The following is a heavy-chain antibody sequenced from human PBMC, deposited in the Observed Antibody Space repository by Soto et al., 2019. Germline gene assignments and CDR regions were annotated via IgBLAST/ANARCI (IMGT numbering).Heavy chain of an antibody. CDR1: GITFSNYN. J-gene: IGHJ4*02. Sequence: EVQLVESGGGFVQPGGSLRLSCAASGITFSNYNMNWVRQAPGKGLEWVSYISSSSSSKYYADSVKGRFTISRDNGENSLYLQMNSLRDEDTAVYYCASSGSYRLDYWGQGTLVTVSS. CDR3: ASSGSYRLDY. D-gene: IGHD1-26*01. CDR2: ISSSSSSK. V-gene: IGHV3-48*02.